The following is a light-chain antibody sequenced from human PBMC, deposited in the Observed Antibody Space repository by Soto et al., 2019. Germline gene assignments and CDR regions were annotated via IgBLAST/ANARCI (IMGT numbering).Light chain of an antibody. Sequence: QSALTQPPSVSGAPGQRVTISCTGSSSNIGAGYDVHWYQQIPGAAPKLLIFVNNNRPSGVPDRFSGSKSGTSASLAITGLQAEDEADYYCQSYDSSLNDWVFGGGAQLTVL. V-gene: IGLV1-40*01. CDR2: VNN. CDR3: QSYDSSLNDWV. J-gene: IGLJ3*02. CDR1: SSNIGAGYD.